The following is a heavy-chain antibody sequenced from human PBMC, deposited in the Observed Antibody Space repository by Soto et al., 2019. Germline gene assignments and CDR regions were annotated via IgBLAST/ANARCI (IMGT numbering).Heavy chain of an antibody. Sequence: EVQLLESGEGLVQPGGSLRLSCAASGFTFSDYAMSWVRQAPGKGLEWVSGISSGGGSPYQADPVKGRFTLSRNNSKSTLFLQMNGLRVEDTALYYCVKGVGRIVHRHFDKWGQGTLVTVSS. V-gene: IGHV3-23*01. D-gene: IGHD1-26*01. J-gene: IGHJ4*02. CDR3: VKGVGRIVHRHFDK. CDR2: ISSGGGSP. CDR1: GFTFSDYA.